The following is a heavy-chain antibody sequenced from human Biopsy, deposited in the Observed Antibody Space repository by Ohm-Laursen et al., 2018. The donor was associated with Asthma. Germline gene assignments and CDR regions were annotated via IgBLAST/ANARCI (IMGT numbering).Heavy chain of an antibody. CDR3: ARIKIRIGAGTDRYFDL. Sequence: SVKVSCKASGYPFTDYYVHWVRQAPGQGLEWMGRIDPNSGGTNYAQKFLGRVTMTRDTSVNTAFMVLSRLRSDDTSVYYCARIKIRIGAGTDRYFDLWGRGTLVTVSS. CDR1: GYPFTDYY. V-gene: IGHV1-2*06. D-gene: IGHD3-16*01. CDR2: IDPNSGGT. J-gene: IGHJ2*01.